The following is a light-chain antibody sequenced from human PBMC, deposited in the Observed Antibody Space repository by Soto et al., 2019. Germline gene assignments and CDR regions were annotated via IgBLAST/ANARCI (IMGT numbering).Light chain of an antibody. J-gene: IGKJ5*01. V-gene: IGKV3-20*01. CDR3: QHYGGAPLT. CDR1: QSVSSSQ. CDR2: GAS. Sequence: EIVLTQSPGTLSLSPGEGATLSCRAGQSVSSSQLARFQQKPGQAPRLLVYGASSRATGIPDRFSGSVSGTDFTLAISRLEPEDFAVYYCQHYGGAPLTFGQGTRREIK.